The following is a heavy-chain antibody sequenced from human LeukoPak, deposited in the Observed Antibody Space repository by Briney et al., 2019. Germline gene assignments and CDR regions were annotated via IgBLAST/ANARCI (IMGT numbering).Heavy chain of an antibody. CDR3: ARGLGSGDYVANAFDF. J-gene: IGHJ3*01. CDR1: GFIFSSYA. CDR2: ISGSGSYI. Sequence: GGSLRLSCAASGFIFSSYAMNWVRQAPGKGLEWVSSISGSGSYIHYADSMKGRFTISRDNAKRSVYLHMSRLRAEDTAVYYCARGLGSGDYVANAFDFWGRGTTVSVS. D-gene: IGHD4-17*01. V-gene: IGHV3-21*01.